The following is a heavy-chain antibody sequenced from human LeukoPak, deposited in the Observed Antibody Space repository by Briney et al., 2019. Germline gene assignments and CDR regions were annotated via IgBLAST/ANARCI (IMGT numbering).Heavy chain of an antibody. V-gene: IGHV4-61*02. CDR1: GGSISSGSYY. Sequence: PSQTLPLTCTVSGGSISSGSYYWSWIRQPAGKGLEWIGRIYTSGSTNYNPSLKSRVTISVDTSKNQFSLKLSSVTAADTAVYYCARFTIFGVGPGYYFDYWGQGTLVTVSS. CDR2: IYTSGST. D-gene: IGHD3-3*01. J-gene: IGHJ4*02. CDR3: ARFTIFGVGPGYYFDY.